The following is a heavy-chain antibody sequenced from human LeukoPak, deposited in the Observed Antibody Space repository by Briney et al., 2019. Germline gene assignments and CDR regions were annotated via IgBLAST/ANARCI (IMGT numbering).Heavy chain of an antibody. V-gene: IGHV1-18*01. Sequence: ASVKVSCKASGYSFVGYGITWVRQAPGQGLEWMGWISAYNGNTNYAQKLQGRVTMTTDTSTSTAYMELRSLRSDDTAVYYCAREGWFGESNDAFDIWGQGTMVTVSS. J-gene: IGHJ3*02. CDR3: AREGWFGESNDAFDI. D-gene: IGHD3-10*01. CDR1: GYSFVGYG. CDR2: ISAYNGNT.